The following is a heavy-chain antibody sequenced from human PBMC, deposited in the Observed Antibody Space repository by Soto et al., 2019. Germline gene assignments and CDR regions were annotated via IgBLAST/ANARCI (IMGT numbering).Heavy chain of an antibody. CDR1: GFTFSSYA. Sequence: GGSLRLSCAASGFTFSSYAMSWVRQAPGKGLEWVSGISGSGDSTYYADSVKGRFTISRDNSKNSLYLQMNSLRAEDTAVYYCAKDLIDYINSYFDYWGHGTLVTVSS. D-gene: IGHD4-4*01. CDR3: AKDLIDYINSYFDY. CDR2: ISGSGDST. V-gene: IGHV3-23*01. J-gene: IGHJ4*01.